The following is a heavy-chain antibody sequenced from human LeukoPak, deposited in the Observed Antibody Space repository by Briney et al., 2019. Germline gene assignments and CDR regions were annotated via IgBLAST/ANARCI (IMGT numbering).Heavy chain of an antibody. CDR3: AKRGVVIRVILVGFHKEAYYFDS. Sequence: GGSLRLSCAVSGITLSNYGMSWVRQAPGKGLEWVAGISDSGGRTNYADSVKGRFTISRDNPKNTLILQMNSLRPEDTAVYFCAKRGVVIRVILVGFHKEAYYFDSWCQGALVTVSS. V-gene: IGHV3-23*01. D-gene: IGHD3-22*01. CDR2: ISDSGGRT. J-gene: IGHJ4*02. CDR1: GITLSNYG.